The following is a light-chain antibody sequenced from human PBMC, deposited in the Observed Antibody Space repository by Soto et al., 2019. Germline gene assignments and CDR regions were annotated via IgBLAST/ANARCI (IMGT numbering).Light chain of an antibody. V-gene: IGKV3-20*01. Sequence: IVLAQSPGTLSLSPGERATLSCRASQSVSSSYLAWYQQKPGQAPRLLIYAASSRATGIPDRFSGSGSGTDFTLTISRLEPEDFAVYYCQQYGNSPLTFGGGTKVDIK. CDR2: AAS. CDR3: QQYGNSPLT. J-gene: IGKJ4*01. CDR1: QSVSSSY.